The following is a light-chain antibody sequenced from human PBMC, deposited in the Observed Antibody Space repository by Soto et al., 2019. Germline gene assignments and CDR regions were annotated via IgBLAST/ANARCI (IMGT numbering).Light chain of an antibody. CDR3: QQFNSYPRT. V-gene: IGKV1-5*01. CDR2: DAS. CDR1: QSIGSR. J-gene: IGKJ1*01. Sequence: DIQMTQSPSTLSASVGDRVTITCRASQSIGSRLAWYQQKPGKAPKFLIYDASSLQSGVPSRISGSGSGTEFTLTISSLQPDDFATYYCQQFNSYPRTFGQGTKVEIK.